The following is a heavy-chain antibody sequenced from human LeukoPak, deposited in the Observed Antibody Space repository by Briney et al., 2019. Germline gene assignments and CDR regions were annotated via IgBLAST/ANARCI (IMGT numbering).Heavy chain of an antibody. CDR2: IHHSGST. CDR3: ARQLMIDYYYYYYYMDV. V-gene: IGHV4-38-2*02. CDR1: GYSISSGYY. D-gene: IGHD3-22*01. Sequence: SETLSLTCTVSGYSISSGYYWGWIRQPPGKGLECFGIIHHSGSTFYNPSLKSRVTISIDTSKNQFSLKLSSVTAADTAVYYCARQLMIDYYYYYYYMDVWGRGTTVTISS. J-gene: IGHJ6*03.